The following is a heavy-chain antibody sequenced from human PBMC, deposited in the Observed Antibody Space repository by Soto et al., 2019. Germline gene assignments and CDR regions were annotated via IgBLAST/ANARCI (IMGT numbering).Heavy chain of an antibody. Sequence: GGSLRLSCAASGFTFSIYGMHWVRQAPGKGLEWVAVISYDGSNKYYADSVKGRFTISRDNSKNTLCLQMNSLRAEDTAVYYCAKEKGVGRYCTNGVCYRGMDVWGQGTTVTVSS. CDR3: AKEKGVGRYCTNGVCYRGMDV. CDR1: GFTFSIYG. J-gene: IGHJ6*02. V-gene: IGHV3-30*18. CDR2: ISYDGSNK. D-gene: IGHD2-8*01.